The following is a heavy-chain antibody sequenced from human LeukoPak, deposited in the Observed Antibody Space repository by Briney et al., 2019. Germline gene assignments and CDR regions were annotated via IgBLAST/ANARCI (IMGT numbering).Heavy chain of an antibody. CDR3: TRVMGRSGYSYGNPDY. D-gene: IGHD5-18*01. CDR1: GFTFGDYA. Sequence: GGSLRLSCTASGFTFGDYAMSWFRQAPGKGLEWVGFIRSKAYGGTTEYAASVKGRFTISRDDSKSIAYLQMNSLKTEDTAVYYCTRVMGRSGYSYGNPDYWGQGTLVTVSS. CDR2: IRSKAYGGTT. J-gene: IGHJ4*02. V-gene: IGHV3-49*03.